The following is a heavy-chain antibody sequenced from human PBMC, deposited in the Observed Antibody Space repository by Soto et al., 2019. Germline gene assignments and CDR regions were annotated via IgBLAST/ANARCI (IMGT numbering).Heavy chain of an antibody. J-gene: IGHJ4*02. CDR1: GGSISSSNYY. V-gene: IGHV4-39*01. D-gene: IGHD6-25*01. Sequence: QLQLQESGPGLVKPSETLFLTCTVSGGSISSSNYYWGWIRQRPGKGLEGIGSIYYSGSPYYNPSLKSRLTIPVDTSKNQFSLRLRSVTAADTAVYYCARPYSSAPSGFDYWGQGTLVTVSS. CDR3: ARPYSSAPSGFDY. CDR2: IYYSGSP.